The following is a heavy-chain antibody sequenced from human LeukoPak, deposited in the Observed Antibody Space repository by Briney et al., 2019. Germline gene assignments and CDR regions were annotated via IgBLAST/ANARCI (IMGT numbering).Heavy chain of an antibody. V-gene: IGHV3-11*04. CDR3: ARVKAIRLGNWFDP. CDR1: GFTFSDYY. J-gene: IGHJ5*02. CDR2: ISSSSSTI. Sequence: GGSLRLSCAASGFTFSDYYMSWIRQAPGKGLEWVSYISSSSSTIYYADSVKGRFTISRDNAKNSLYLQMNSLRAEDTAVYYCARVKAIRLGNWFDPWGQGTLVTVSS. D-gene: IGHD2-21*01.